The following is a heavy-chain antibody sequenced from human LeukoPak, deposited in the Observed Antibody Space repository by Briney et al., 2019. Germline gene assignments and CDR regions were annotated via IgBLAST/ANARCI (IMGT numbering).Heavy chain of an antibody. J-gene: IGHJ3*02. Sequence: KSSETLSLTCTVSGGSISSGDYYWGWIRQPPGKGLEWIGYIYYSGSTYYNPSLKSRVTISVDTSKNQFSLKLSSVTAADTAVYYCARGVGYSSSWYAFDIWGQGTMVTVSS. CDR2: IYYSGST. CDR1: GGSISSGDYY. V-gene: IGHV4-30-4*01. D-gene: IGHD6-13*01. CDR3: ARGVGYSSSWYAFDI.